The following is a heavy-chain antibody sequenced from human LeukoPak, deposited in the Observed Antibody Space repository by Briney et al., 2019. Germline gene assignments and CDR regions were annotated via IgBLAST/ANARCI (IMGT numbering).Heavy chain of an antibody. V-gene: IGHV3-9*01. CDR2: ISWNSGSI. CDR1: GFTFDGYA. J-gene: IGHJ3*02. Sequence: GRSLRLSCAASGFTFDGYAMHWVRQAPGKGLEWVSGISWNSGSIGYADSVKGRFTISRDNAKNSLYLQMNSLRAEDTALYYCAKDISSSSIDAFDIWGQGTMVTVSS. D-gene: IGHD6-13*01. CDR3: AKDISSSSIDAFDI.